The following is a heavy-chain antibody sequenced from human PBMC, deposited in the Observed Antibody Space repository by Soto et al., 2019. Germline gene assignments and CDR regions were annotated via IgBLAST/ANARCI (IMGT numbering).Heavy chain of an antibody. CDR3: AKGQRMIIKAFFDS. Sequence: EVQLVESGGGLVQPGRSLRLSCAASGFTFDDTAMHWVRQAPGKGLEWVSSIGRNSGALAYADSVKGRFTISRDDARNFLYLQMNSLRTEDTALYFCAKGQRMIIKAFFDSWGPGTLVTVSS. CDR2: IGRNSGAL. CDR1: GFTFDDTA. J-gene: IGHJ4*02. D-gene: IGHD3-16*01. V-gene: IGHV3-9*01.